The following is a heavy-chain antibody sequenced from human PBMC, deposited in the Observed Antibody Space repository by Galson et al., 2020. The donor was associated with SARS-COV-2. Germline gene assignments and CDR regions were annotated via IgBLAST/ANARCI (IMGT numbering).Heavy chain of an antibody. J-gene: IGHJ3*02. CDR3: ANLIVGYTGYEVDTFDI. V-gene: IGHV3-30*04. CDR1: GFTFSNYA. CDR2: ISYDRNNT. D-gene: IGHD5-12*01. Sequence: GGSLRLSCAASGFTFSNYAMHWVRQAPGKGLEWLAVISYDRNNTYYADSVKGRFTISRDNSKNTLYLQMNSLRAEDTAVYYCANLIVGYTGYEVDTFDIWGQGTMVIVSS.